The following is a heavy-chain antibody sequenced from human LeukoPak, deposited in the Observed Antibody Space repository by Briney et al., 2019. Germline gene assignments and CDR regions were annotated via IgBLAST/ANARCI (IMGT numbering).Heavy chain of an antibody. D-gene: IGHD3-16*01. V-gene: IGHV3-74*01. CDR2: IISDGRST. CDR1: GFTFSGYW. J-gene: IGHJ4*02. Sequence: GGSLRLSCAASGFTFSGYWKHWLRQPPGKRLLEGSRIISDGRSTNYAQSLKSRVTISRDNAKDPLYLQMNTLSAEDTAVYYCARRGGVDYWGQGTLVTVSS. CDR3: ARRGGVDY.